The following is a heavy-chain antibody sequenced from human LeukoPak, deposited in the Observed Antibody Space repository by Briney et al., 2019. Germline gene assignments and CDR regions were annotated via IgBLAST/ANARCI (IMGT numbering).Heavy chain of an antibody. Sequence: GGSLRLSCAASGFTFSSYSMNWVRQAPGKGLEWISYTTTSGGAKNYADSVKGRFTISRDNAENSLYLQMSSLRAEDTAVYYCARSGGLQKFDYWGQGTLVTVSS. D-gene: IGHD4-11*01. V-gene: IGHV3-48*01. CDR1: GFTFSSYS. CDR3: ARSGGLQKFDY. J-gene: IGHJ4*02. CDR2: TTTSGGAK.